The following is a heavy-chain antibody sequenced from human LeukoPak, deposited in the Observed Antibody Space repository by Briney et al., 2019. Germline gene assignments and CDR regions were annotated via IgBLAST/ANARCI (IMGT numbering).Heavy chain of an antibody. Sequence: SETLSLTCTVSGGSISSYYWSWIRQPPGKGLEWIGYIYYSGSTNYNPSLKSRVTISVDTSKNQFSLKLSSVTTADTAVYYCARAGEGGIVVVPAASGVLAFDIWGQGTMVTVSS. V-gene: IGHV4-59*01. CDR1: GGSISSYY. CDR2: IYYSGST. CDR3: ARAGEGGIVVVPAASGVLAFDI. J-gene: IGHJ3*02. D-gene: IGHD2-2*01.